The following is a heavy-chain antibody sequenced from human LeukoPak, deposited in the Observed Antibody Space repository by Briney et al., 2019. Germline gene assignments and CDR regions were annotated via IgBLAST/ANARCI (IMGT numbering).Heavy chain of an antibody. CDR3: ARDPGAVRGWYYGYFDY. CDR1: GFTFDDYA. Sequence: GRSLRLSCVASGFTFDDYAMHWVRQAPGKGLEWVSGISRNSDGIGYADSVKGRFTISRDNSKNTLYLQMNSLRAEDTAVYYCARDPGAVRGWYYGYFDYWGQGTLVTVSS. J-gene: IGHJ4*02. CDR2: ISRNSDGI. D-gene: IGHD6-19*01. V-gene: IGHV3-9*01.